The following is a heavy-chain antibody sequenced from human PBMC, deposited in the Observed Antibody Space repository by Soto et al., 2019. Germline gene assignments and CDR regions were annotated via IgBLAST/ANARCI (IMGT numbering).Heavy chain of an antibody. CDR2: ISSSSSTI. V-gene: IGHV3-48*01. J-gene: IGHJ4*02. D-gene: IGHD5-12*01. CDR3: ARSGYSGYDF. CDR1: GFTFSSYS. Sequence: GGSLRLSCAASGFTFSSYSMNWVRQAPGKGLEWVSYISSSSSTIYYADSVKGRFTILRDNAKNSLYLQMNSLRAEDTAVYYCARSGYSGYDFWGQGTLVTVSS.